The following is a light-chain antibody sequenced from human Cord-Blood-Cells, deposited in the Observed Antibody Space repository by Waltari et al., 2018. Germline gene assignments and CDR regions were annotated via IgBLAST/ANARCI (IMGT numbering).Light chain of an antibody. CDR2: GAS. CDR1: QNVSSSY. J-gene: IGKJ5*01. CDR3: QQYGSSLIT. V-gene: IGKV3-20*01. Sequence: EIVLTQSPGTLSLSPGARCTLSCRASQNVSSSYLAWYQQKPGQAPRLLIYGASSRATGIPDRFSGSGSGTDFTLTISRLEPEDFAVYYCQQYGSSLITFGQGTRLEIK.